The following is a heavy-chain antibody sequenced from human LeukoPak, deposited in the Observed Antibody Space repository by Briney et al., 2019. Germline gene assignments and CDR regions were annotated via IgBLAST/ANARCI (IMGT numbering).Heavy chain of an antibody. J-gene: IGHJ6*03. CDR2: ISSSSSTI. V-gene: IGHV3-48*01. CDR3: ARTMVHFGVVIRHMDV. CDR1: GFTFSSYS. Sequence: GGSLRLSCAASGFTFSSYSMNWVRQAPGKGLEWVSYISSSSSTIYYADSVKGRFTISRDNAKNSLYLQMNSLRAEDTAVYYCARTMVHFGVVIRHMDVWGKGTTVTVSS. D-gene: IGHD3-3*01.